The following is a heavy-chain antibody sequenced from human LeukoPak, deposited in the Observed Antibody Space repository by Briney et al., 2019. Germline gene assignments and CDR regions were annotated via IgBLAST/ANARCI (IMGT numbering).Heavy chain of an antibody. Sequence: GESLKISCKGSGYSFTSYWIGWVRQMPGKGLGWMGIIYPGDSDTRYSPSFQGQVTISADKSISTAYLQWSSLKASDTAMYYCARGGISSSWVDDAFDIWGQGTMVTVSS. CDR2: IYPGDSDT. CDR3: ARGGISSSWVDDAFDI. CDR1: GYSFTSYW. J-gene: IGHJ3*02. D-gene: IGHD6-13*01. V-gene: IGHV5-51*01.